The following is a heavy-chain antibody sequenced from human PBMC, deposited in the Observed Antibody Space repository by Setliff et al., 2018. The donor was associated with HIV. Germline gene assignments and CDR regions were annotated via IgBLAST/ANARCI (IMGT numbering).Heavy chain of an antibody. J-gene: IGHJ4*02. V-gene: IGHV4-59*01. CDR3: SRGGTMAEY. CDR1: GGSMSSFY. CDR2: IYYSGTT. Sequence: KPSETLSLTCTVSGGSMSSFYWSWIRQSPEKGLEWIGYIYYSGTTNYNPALESRVTIAVDTSKNQFSLRLTSVTSADTAVYYCSRGGTMAEYWGPGKVVTVSS. D-gene: IGHD1-7*01.